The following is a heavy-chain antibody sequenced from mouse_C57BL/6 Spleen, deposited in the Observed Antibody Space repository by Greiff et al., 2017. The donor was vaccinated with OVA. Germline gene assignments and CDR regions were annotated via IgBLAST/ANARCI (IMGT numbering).Heavy chain of an antibody. D-gene: IGHD2-2*01. CDR3: ARSCYYGYDEGAY. CDR2: INPSNGGT. J-gene: IGHJ3*01. Sequence: QVQLKQSGTELVKPGASVKLSCKASGYTFTSYWMHWVKQRPGQGLEWIGNINPSNGGTNYNEKFKSKATLTVDKSSSTAYMQLSSLTSEDSAVYYCARSCYYGYDEGAYWGQGTLVTVSA. CDR1: GYTFTSYW. V-gene: IGHV1-53*01.